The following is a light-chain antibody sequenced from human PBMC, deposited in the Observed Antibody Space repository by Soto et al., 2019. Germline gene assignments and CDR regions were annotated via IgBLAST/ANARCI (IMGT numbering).Light chain of an antibody. CDR2: GTS. J-gene: IGKJ1*01. Sequence: EIMMTQSPATLSVSPGERAILSCRASQSIGSSLAWFQQKPGQAPRLLIYGTSTRATNIPVRFGGGGSVTEFTLTISSVQSDDFAVYYCQQYYYWPETFGQGTKVEIK. CDR3: QQYYYWPET. V-gene: IGKV3-15*01. CDR1: QSIGSS.